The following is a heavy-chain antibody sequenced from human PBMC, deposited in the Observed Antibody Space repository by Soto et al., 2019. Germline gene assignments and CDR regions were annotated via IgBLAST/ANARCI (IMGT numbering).Heavy chain of an antibody. D-gene: IGHD6-13*01. CDR1: GGSISSSKW. CDR3: ASLEAAGTGYYYYGMDV. CDR2: IYHSGST. Sequence: SENLSLTCAVSGGSISSSKWWSWVRQPPGKGLEWIGEIYHSGSTNYNPSLKSRVTISVEKYKNQFSLKLSSVTAADTAVYYCASLEAAGTGYYYYGMDVWGQGNTVTVSS. V-gene: IGHV4-4*02. J-gene: IGHJ6*02.